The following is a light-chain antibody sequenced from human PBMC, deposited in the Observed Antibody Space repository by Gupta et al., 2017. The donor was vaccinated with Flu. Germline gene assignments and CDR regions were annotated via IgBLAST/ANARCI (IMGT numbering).Light chain of an antibody. CDR3: RSYTTTTTLVV. CDR1: SNDVGAYDY. Sequence: SALTQPAPVAGSPGPPISISCTGTSNDVGAYDYVSWYQQHPGKAPKLILYEVRNRPSGVAERFSGSKSGSTATLTISGLQAEDEADYYCRSYTTTTTLVVFGTGTKVIVL. CDR2: EVR. J-gene: IGLJ1*01. V-gene: IGLV2-14*01.